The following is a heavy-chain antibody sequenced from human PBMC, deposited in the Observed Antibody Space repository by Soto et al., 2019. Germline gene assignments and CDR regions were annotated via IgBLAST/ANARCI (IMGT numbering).Heavy chain of an antibody. CDR1: GFTFDDYA. J-gene: IGHJ6*02. V-gene: IGHV3-9*01. CDR2: ISWNSGSI. CDR3: AKDSWGHSYGSYYYYYGMDV. D-gene: IGHD5-18*01. Sequence: LRLSCAASGFTFDDYAMHWVRQAPGKGLEWVSGISWNSGSIGYADSVKGRFTISRDNAKNSLYLQMNSLRAEDTALYYCAKDSWGHSYGSYYYYYGMDVWGQGTTVTVSS.